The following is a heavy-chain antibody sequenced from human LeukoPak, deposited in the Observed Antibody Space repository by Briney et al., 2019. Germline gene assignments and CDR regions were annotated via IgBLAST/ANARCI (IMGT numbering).Heavy chain of an antibody. CDR2: INTNTGNP. CDR1: GYTFTSYY. Sequence: ASVKVSCKASGYTFTSYYMHWVRQAPGQGLEWMGWINTNTGNPTYAQGFTGRFVFPLDTSVSTAYLQISSLKAEDTAVYYCARGDYGMDVWGQGTTVTVSS. V-gene: IGHV7-4-1*02. J-gene: IGHJ6*02. CDR3: ARGDYGMDV.